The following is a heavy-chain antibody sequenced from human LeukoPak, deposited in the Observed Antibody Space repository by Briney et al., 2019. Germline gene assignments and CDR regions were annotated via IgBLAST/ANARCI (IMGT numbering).Heavy chain of an antibody. CDR2: ISGSGGST. CDR1: GFTFSSYA. Sequence: GGSLRLSRAASGFTFSSYAMSWVRQPPGKGLEWDSAISGSGGSTYYADSVKGRFTISRDNSKNTLYLQMNSLRAEDTAVYYCAKDSGYGGNQGDYWGQGTLVTVSS. D-gene: IGHD4-23*01. V-gene: IGHV3-23*01. J-gene: IGHJ4*02. CDR3: AKDSGYGGNQGDY.